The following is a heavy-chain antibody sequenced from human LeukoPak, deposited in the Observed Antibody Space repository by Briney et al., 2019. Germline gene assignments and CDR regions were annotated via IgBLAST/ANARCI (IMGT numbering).Heavy chain of an antibody. Sequence: PSETLSLTCTVSGGSISSGGYYWSWIRQHPGKGLEWIGYIYDSGSTYYNPSLKSRVTISVDTSKNQFSLKLSSVTAADTAVYYCARFPYYYDSSGYWGYWYYGMDVWGQGTTVTVSS. J-gene: IGHJ6*02. D-gene: IGHD3-22*01. CDR1: GGSISSGGYY. CDR3: ARFPYYYDSSGYWGYWYYGMDV. V-gene: IGHV4-31*03. CDR2: IYDSGST.